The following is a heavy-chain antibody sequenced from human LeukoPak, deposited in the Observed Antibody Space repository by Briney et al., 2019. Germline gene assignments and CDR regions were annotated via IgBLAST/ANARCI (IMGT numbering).Heavy chain of an antibody. J-gene: IGHJ4*02. V-gene: IGHV1-2*02. CDR1: GYTFTGYY. CDR2: INPNSGGT. CDR3: ARGRFDSSGPRAY. D-gene: IGHD3-22*01. Sequence: ASVKVSCKASGYTFTGYYMHWVRQAPGQGLEWMGWINPNSGGTNYAQKFQGRVTMTRDTSISTAYMELSRLRSDGTAVYYCARGRFDSSGPRAYWGQGTLVTVSS.